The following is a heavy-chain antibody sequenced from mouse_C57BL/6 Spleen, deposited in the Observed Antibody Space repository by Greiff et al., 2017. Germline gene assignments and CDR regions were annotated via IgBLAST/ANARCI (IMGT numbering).Heavy chain of an antibody. D-gene: IGHD2-1*01. CDR1: GFTFSDYG. CDR2: ISSGSSTI. J-gene: IGHJ1*03. Sequence: EVQVVESGGGLVKPGGSLKLSCAASGFTFSDYGMHWVRQAPEKGLEWVAYISSGSSTIYYADTVKGRFTISRDNAKNTLFLQMTSLRSEDTAMYYCARCYGNFYWYFDVWGTGTTVTVSS. CDR3: ARCYGNFYWYFDV. V-gene: IGHV5-17*01.